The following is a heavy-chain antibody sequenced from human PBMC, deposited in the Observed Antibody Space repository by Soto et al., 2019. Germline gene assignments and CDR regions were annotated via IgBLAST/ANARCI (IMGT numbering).Heavy chain of an antibody. Sequence: GGSRRLSCSSSVFTFITYGMHGVRQAPGKGLEWVAAISYDGTKQYYVDSVKVRFTISRDNSRNTLFLQLNSLRDEDTAVYYCAKEYGSTWIDHWGQGTPVTVSS. CDR3: AKEYGSTWIDH. V-gene: IGHV3-30*18. CDR2: ISYDGTKQ. J-gene: IGHJ4*02. CDR1: VFTFITYG. D-gene: IGHD6-13*01.